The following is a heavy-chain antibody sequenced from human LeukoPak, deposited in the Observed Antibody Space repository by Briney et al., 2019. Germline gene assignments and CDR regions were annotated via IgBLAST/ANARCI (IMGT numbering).Heavy chain of an antibody. J-gene: IGHJ4*02. CDR1: GFTFSSYG. CDR3: ARSSGWYTGFDY. D-gene: IGHD6-19*01. Sequence: PGGSLRLSCAASGFTFSSYGMNWVRQAPGKGLEWDSYISSSGSSIYYADSVKGRFTISRDNAKNSLYLQMNSLRAEDTAVYYCARSSGWYTGFDYWGQGTLVTVSS. CDR2: ISSSGSSI. V-gene: IGHV3-48*04.